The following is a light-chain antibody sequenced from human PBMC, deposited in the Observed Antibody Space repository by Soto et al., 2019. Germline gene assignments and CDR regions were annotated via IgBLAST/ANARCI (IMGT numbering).Light chain of an antibody. J-gene: IGLJ3*02. CDR2: SNN. CDR1: SSNIGTNT. V-gene: IGLV1-44*01. Sequence: SVLTQPPSASGTPGQRVTISCSGSSSNIGTNTVNWYQQITGTAPRLLIYSNNQRPSGVPGRFSGSKSGTSASLAISGLQSEDEADYYCAAWDDGLNGHWVFGGGTKLTVL. CDR3: AAWDDGLNGHWV.